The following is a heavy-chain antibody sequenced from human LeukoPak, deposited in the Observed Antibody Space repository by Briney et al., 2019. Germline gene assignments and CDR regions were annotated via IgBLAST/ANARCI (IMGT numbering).Heavy chain of an antibody. D-gene: IGHD3-10*01. CDR1: GFTVSSNY. CDR3: AKDLVVRGVIRVFDY. CDR2: FYSGGST. V-gene: IGHV3-66*01. Sequence: GGSLRLSCAASGFTVSSNYMSWVRQAPGKGLEWVSVFYSGGSTYYADSVKGRFTISRDNSKNTLYLQMNSLRAEDTAVYYCAKDLVVRGVIRVFDYWGQGTLVTVSS. J-gene: IGHJ4*02.